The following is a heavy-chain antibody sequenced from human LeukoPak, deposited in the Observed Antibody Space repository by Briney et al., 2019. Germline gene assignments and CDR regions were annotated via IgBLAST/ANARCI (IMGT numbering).Heavy chain of an antibody. D-gene: IGHD3-10*01. CDR3: ARHVPYGSGRSKTYYYYYMDV. V-gene: IGHV4-39*01. Sequence: SETLSLTCIVSGGSISSSNYYWSWIRQPPGKGLEWIGEINHSGSTNYNPSLKSRVTISVDTSKNQFSLKLSSVTAADTAVYYCARHVPYGSGRSKTYYYYYMDVWGKGTTVTISS. CDR2: INHSGST. J-gene: IGHJ6*03. CDR1: GGSISSSNYY.